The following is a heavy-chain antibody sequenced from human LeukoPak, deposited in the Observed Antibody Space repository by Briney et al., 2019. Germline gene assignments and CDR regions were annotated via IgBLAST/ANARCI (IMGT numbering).Heavy chain of an antibody. CDR1: GHTFTSNG. D-gene: IGHD3-22*01. J-gene: IGHJ3*02. CDR3: ARAVITMIVVTDAFDI. Sequence: ASVKVSCKASGHTFTSNGTSEHPHAPAQHPETMEWTSGYNGNTNYAQKLQGRVTMTTDTSTSTAYIELRSLRSDDTAVYYCARAVITMIVVTDAFDIWGQGTMVTVSS. CDR2: TSGYNGNT. V-gene: IGHV1-18*04.